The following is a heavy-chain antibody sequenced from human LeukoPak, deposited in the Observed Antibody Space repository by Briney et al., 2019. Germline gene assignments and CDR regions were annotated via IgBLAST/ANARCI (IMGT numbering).Heavy chain of an antibody. V-gene: IGHV3-49*03. CDR1: GFTFGDYT. J-gene: IGHJ4*02. Sequence: GGSLRLSCIASGFTFGDYTMSWLRQAPGNGLESVGFIRGPPGGGATEYAASVKGRFTISRDDSRRIAYLQVSSLNTEDTAVYYCARDLLPMVGGDRIDYWGEGSTVTVSS. CDR2: IRGPPGGGAT. CDR3: ARDLLPMVGGDRIDY. D-gene: IGHD2-15*01.